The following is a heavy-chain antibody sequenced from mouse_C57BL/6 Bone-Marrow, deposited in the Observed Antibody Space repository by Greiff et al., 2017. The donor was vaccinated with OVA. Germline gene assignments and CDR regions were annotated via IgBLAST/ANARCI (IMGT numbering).Heavy chain of an antibody. J-gene: IGHJ2*01. CDR2: INPNNGGT. D-gene: IGHD2-2*01. CDR1: GYTFTDYN. V-gene: IGHV1-22*01. CDR3: AREGGYDLNYFDD. Sequence: VQLKESGPELVKPGASVKMSCKASGYTFTDYNMHWVKQSHGKSLEWIGYINPNNGGTSYNQKFKGKATLTVNKSSSTAYMELRSLTSEDSAVYYCAREGGYDLNYFDDWGQGTTLTVSS.